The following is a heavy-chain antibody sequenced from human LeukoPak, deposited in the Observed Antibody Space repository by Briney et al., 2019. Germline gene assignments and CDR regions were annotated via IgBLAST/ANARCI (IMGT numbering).Heavy chain of an antibody. CDR3: ARGRVEMAISWWYFDL. CDR1: GGSISSGSYY. CDR2: IYTSGST. J-gene: IGHJ2*01. V-gene: IGHV4-61*02. D-gene: IGHD5-24*01. Sequence: SQTLSLTCTVSGGSISSGSYYWSWIRQPAGKGLEWIGRIYTSGSTNYNPSLKSRVTISVDTSKNQFSLKLSSVTAADTAVYYRARGRVEMAISWWYFDLWGRGTLVTVSS.